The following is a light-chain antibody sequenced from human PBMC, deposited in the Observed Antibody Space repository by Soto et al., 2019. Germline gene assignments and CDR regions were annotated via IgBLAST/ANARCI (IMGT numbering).Light chain of an antibody. CDR3: CSYAGSYTLWV. CDR1: SSDVGGYDY. Sequence: QSALTQPASVSGSPGQSITISCTGTSSDVGGYDYVSWYQLHPGRAPKLMVFEVSNRPSGVSYRFSGSKSGNTASLTISGLQAEDEADYYCCSYAGSYTLWVFGGGTKVTVL. CDR2: EVS. J-gene: IGLJ3*02. V-gene: IGLV2-14*01.